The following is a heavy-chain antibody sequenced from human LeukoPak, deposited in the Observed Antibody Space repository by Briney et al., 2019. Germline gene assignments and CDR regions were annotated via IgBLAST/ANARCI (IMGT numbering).Heavy chain of an antibody. J-gene: IGHJ4*02. V-gene: IGHV1-69*13. D-gene: IGHD6-13*01. Sequence: SVTVSFTASGGTFSSYAISWVRQAPGQGLEWMGGIIPIFGTANYAQKFQGRVTITADESTSTAYMELSSLRSEDTAVYYCARDRRISIAAAGTRFHYFDYWGQGTLVTVSS. CDR2: IIPIFGTA. CDR3: ARDRRISIAAAGTRFHYFDY. CDR1: GGTFSSYA.